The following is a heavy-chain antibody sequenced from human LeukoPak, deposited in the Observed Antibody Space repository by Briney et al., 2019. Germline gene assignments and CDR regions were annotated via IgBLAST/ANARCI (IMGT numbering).Heavy chain of an antibody. CDR1: GFTVRSNY. J-gene: IGHJ4*02. CDR3: ARDSEGRYYGSGSYYTFDY. V-gene: IGHV3-53*05. Sequence: GGSLRLSCAVSGFTVRSNYMSWVRQAPGKGLEWVSVLYSGGNTYYADSVKGRFTVSRGNSKNTLYLQMNSLRAEDTAVYYCARDSEGRYYGSGSYYTFDYWGQGILVTVSS. CDR2: LYSGGNT. D-gene: IGHD3-10*01.